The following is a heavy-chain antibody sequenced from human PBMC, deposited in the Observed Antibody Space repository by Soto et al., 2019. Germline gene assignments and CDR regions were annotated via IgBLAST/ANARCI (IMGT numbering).Heavy chain of an antibody. CDR2: TYYRSNWRH. CDR3: AGGVAGSGFDI. J-gene: IGHJ4*02. V-gene: IGHV6-1*01. Sequence: SQTLSLTCAISGDSVSSNTAAWNWIRSSPSRGLEWLGRTYYRSNWRHDYAVSVKSRITVNPDTSKNHFSLQLNSVTPDDTAVYYCAGGVAGSGFDIWGQGTLVTVSS. CDR1: GDSVSSNTAA. D-gene: IGHD6-19*01.